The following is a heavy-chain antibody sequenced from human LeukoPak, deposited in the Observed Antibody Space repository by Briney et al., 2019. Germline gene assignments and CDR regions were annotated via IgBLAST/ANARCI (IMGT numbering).Heavy chain of an antibody. CDR3: ATPYSTRWFDL. CDR2: IVVGSNNT. Sequence: SVKVSCKASGFPLSSSAVQWVRQAGGQRLEWIGWIVVGSNNTNYAQKFQERVTITRDMSTSTAYMELSSLRSEDTAVYYCATPYSTRWFDLWGRGTLVTVSS. CDR1: GFPLSSSA. V-gene: IGHV1-58*01. J-gene: IGHJ5*02. D-gene: IGHD6-13*01.